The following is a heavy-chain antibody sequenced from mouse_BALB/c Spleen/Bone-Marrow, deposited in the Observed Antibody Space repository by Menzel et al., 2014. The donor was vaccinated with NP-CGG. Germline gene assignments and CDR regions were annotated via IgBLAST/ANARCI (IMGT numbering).Heavy chain of an antibody. V-gene: IGHV14-3*02. D-gene: IGHD1-1*01. CDR2: IDPANGNT. Sequence: VQLQQSGAELVKPGASVKLSCTASGFNNKDTYMHWVKQRPEQGLEWIGRIDPANGNTKYDPKFQGKATITADTSSNTAYLQLSSLTSEDTAVYYCARYYYGSSLFDYWGQGTTLTVSS. CDR1: GFNNKDTY. J-gene: IGHJ2*01. CDR3: ARYYYGSSLFDY.